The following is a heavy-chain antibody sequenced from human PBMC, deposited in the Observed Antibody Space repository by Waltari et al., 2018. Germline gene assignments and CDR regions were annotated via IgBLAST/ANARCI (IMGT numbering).Heavy chain of an antibody. Sequence: QVQLQQWGAGLLKPSETLSLTCAVYGGSFCGYYWSWNRPPPGKGLESFGEIHHSGSTNYNPSLKSRVTISVDTSKNQFSLKLSSVTAADTAVYYCARGLWSGYFGYWGQGTLVTVSS. V-gene: IGHV4-34*01. D-gene: IGHD3-3*01. CDR1: GGSFCGYY. J-gene: IGHJ4*02. CDR3: ARGLWSGYFGY. CDR2: IHHSGST.